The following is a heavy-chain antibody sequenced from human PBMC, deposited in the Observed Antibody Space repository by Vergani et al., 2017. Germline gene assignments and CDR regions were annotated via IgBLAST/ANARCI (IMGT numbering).Heavy chain of an antibody. J-gene: IGHJ4*02. CDR3: ARDGDVLWGLDY. Sequence: EVQLVESGGGLVQPGGSLRLSCAVSGFTFSSYETNWVRQAPGKGLEWVSYISSSGSTIYYADSVKGRFTSSRDNAKNSLYLQMNSLRAEDTALYYCARDGDVLWGLDYWGQGTLVTVSS. CDR2: ISSSGSTI. D-gene: IGHD2-8*02. V-gene: IGHV3-48*03. CDR1: GFTFSSYE.